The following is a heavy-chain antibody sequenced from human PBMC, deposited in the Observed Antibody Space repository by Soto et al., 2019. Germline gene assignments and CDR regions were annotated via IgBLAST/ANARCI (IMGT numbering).Heavy chain of an antibody. D-gene: IGHD3-16*01. CDR3: ARPGEGVLFYYALDV. J-gene: IGHJ6*02. CDR1: GFTLSSYS. Sequence: EVQLVESGGGLVQPGGSLRLSCVASGFTLSSYSMIWVRQAPGKGLEWISYISSGSDTIYYADSVKGRFTVSRDNAKNSLYLQMNSLRDDDTAVYYCARPGEGVLFYYALDVWGHGTTVTVSS. CDR2: ISSGSDTI. V-gene: IGHV3-48*02.